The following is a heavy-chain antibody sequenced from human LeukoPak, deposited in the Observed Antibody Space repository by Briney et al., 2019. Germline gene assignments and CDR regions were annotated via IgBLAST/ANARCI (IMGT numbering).Heavy chain of an antibody. CDR1: GFTFSNYR. Sequence: PGGSLRLSCAASGFTFSNYRMHWVRQAPGKGLVWVSHISTDGSSTSYADSVKGRFTISRDNAKNTLYLQMNSLRAEDTAIYYCATYRQVLLPFESWGQGTLVTVSS. J-gene: IGHJ4*02. V-gene: IGHV3-74*01. D-gene: IGHD2-8*02. CDR2: ISTDGSST. CDR3: ATYRQVLLPFES.